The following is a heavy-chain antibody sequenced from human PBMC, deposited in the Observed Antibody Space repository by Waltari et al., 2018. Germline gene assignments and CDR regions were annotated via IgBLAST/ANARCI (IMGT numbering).Heavy chain of an antibody. V-gene: IGHV4-34*01. CDR3: ASPYGSGSYFYDAFDI. Sequence: QVQLQQWGAGLLKPSETLSLTCAVYGGSFSGYYWSWIRQPPGKGLEWIGEINHSGSTNYNPSLKSRVTISVDTSKNQFSLKLSSVTAADTAVYYCASPYGSGSYFYDAFDIWGQGTMVTVSS. CDR1: GGSFSGYY. CDR2: INHSGST. D-gene: IGHD3-10*01. J-gene: IGHJ3*02.